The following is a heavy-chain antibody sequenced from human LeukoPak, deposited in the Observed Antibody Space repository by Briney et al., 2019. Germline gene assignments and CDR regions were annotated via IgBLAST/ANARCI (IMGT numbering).Heavy chain of an antibody. V-gene: IGHV1-8*01. Sequence: ASVTVSCKASGYTFTSYDINWVRQATGQGLEWMGWMNPNSGNTGYAQKFQGRVTMTRNTSISTAYVELSSLRSEDTAVYYCARGKKTMVRGVLYYFDYWGQGTLVTVSS. D-gene: IGHD3-10*01. CDR1: GYTFTSYD. CDR3: ARGKKTMVRGVLYYFDY. CDR2: MNPNSGNT. J-gene: IGHJ4*02.